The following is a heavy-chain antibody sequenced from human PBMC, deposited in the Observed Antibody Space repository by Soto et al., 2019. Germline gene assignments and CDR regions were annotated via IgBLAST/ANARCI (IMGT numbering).Heavy chain of an antibody. CDR2: IDTGDRT. Sequence: EVQLVESGGDLVQPGGSLRLSCAASGFTVSSYYMTWVRQAPGKGLEWVSVIDTGDRTYYSDSVKGRFTISRDNSKKTPYLEKYSLRAEDTAVYYCARYGSGRGANPDYWGQGTLVTVSS. V-gene: IGHV3-66*01. CDR3: ARYGSGRGANPDY. CDR1: GFTVSSYY. J-gene: IGHJ4*02. D-gene: IGHD3-10*01.